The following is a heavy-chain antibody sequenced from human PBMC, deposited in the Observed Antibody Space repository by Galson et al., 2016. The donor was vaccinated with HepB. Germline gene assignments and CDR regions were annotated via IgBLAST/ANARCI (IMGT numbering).Heavy chain of an antibody. Sequence: SVKVSCKASGGTFSKNVLSWVRQAPGQGLEWMGGVIPVLGTSYYAQKFQDRITITADTSTGTSYMEVSSLKSDDTAVYFCVTSSSSGYGDAYWGQGNLVTVSS. V-gene: IGHV1-69*10. CDR1: GGTFSKNV. D-gene: IGHD6-13*01. CDR2: VIPVLGTS. J-gene: IGHJ4*02. CDR3: VTSSSSGYGDAY.